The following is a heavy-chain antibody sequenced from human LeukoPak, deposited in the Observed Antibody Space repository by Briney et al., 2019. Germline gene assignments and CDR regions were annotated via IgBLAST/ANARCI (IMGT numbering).Heavy chain of an antibody. CDR1: GGSISSGSYY. J-gene: IGHJ5*02. D-gene: IGHD2-2*01. Sequence: SETLSLTCTVSGGSISSGSYYWSWIRQPPGKGLEWIGEINHSGSTNYNPSLKSRVTISVDTSKNQFSLKLSSVTAADTAVYYCARGGYDLDPWGQGTLVTVSS. CDR3: ARGGYDLDP. V-gene: IGHV4-39*07. CDR2: INHSGST.